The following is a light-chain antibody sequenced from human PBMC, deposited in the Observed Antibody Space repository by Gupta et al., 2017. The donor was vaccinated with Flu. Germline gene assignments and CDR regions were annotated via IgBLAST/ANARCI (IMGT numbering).Light chain of an antibody. CDR3: AAWDDSRKGHDV. V-gene: IGLV1-44*01. CDR1: SSNIGSKT. CDR2: GKK. Sequence: QSVLAQPPSASGTPGQRVTISCSGSSSNIGSKTVNWYQQVPGTAPKLRIDGKKQRPSGVPDRFSGAKSGTSASLAISGRQSEDEADYYCAAWDDSRKGHDVFGTGTKVTVL. J-gene: IGLJ1*01.